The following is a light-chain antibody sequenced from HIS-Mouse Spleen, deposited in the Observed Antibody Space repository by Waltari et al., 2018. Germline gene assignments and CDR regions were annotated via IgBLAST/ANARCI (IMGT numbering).Light chain of an antibody. CDR3: CSYAGSSTFEV. Sequence: QSALTQPASVSGSPGQSITISCTGTSSDVGSYNLVSWYQQHPGKAPKLMIDEGSKRPSGGSNRFSGSKSGNTASLTISGLQAEDEADYYCCSYAGSSTFEVFGGGTKLTVL. V-gene: IGLV2-23*03. CDR1: SSDVGSYNL. J-gene: IGLJ2*01. CDR2: EGS.